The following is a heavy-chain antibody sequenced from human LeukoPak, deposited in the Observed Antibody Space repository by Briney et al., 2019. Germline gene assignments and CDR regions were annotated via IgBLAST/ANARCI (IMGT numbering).Heavy chain of an antibody. CDR2: IRYDGITK. CDR1: GFTFNSYG. D-gene: IGHD3-10*01. V-gene: IGHV3-30*02. J-gene: IGHJ3*02. Sequence: PGGSLRLSRAASGFTFNSYGIHWVRQAPGKGLEWVSFIRYDGITKYYIDSVKGRFTLSRDNSKNTVFLQMNSLRDEDTAVYYCAKQFPPKYGFGAFDIWGQGTMVTVSS. CDR3: AKQFPPKYGFGAFDI.